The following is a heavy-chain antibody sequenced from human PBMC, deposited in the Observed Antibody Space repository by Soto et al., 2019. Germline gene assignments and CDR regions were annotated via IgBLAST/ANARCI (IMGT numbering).Heavy chain of an antibody. J-gene: IGHJ4*02. V-gene: IGHV3-23*01. CDR1: GFTFRSYG. Sequence: VQLLESGGRFVQPGGSLRLSCAASGFTFRSYGMSWVRQAPGKGLEWISGISDNGGRTDYADSVKSRFTISRDNSKNTLFLQMTTLTADDTAVYYCAKRELDDKWGQGTLVIVS. CDR2: ISDNGGRT. D-gene: IGHD1-7*01. CDR3: AKRELDDK.